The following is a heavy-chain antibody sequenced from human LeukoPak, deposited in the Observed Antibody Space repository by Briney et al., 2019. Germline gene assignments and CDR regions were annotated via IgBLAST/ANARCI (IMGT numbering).Heavy chain of an antibody. CDR3: AKRVAYYYYYMDV. D-gene: IGHD2-15*01. CDR1: GFTVSSNY. J-gene: IGHJ6*03. CDR2: IYSSGST. Sequence: GGSLRLSCAASGFTVSSNYMSWVRQAPGKGLEWVSVIYSSGSTYYADSVRGRFTISRDNTKNTLHLQMNSLRAEDTAVYYCAKRVAYYYYYMDVWGKGTTVTVSS. V-gene: IGHV3-53*01.